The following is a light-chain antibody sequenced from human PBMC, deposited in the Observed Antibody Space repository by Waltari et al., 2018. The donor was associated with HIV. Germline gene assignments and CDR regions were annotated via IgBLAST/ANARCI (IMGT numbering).Light chain of an antibody. V-gene: IGLV2-14*01. CDR3: SSYTSSSTLVV. CDR1: SSDVGGYHY. CDR2: EVS. J-gene: IGLJ1*01. Sequence: QSALTQPASVSGSPGQSITISCTGTSSDVGGYHYVSWYQQHPGKAPKLMIYEVSNRPSGVSNRFSDSKSGNTASLTISGLQAEDEANYYCSSYTSSSTLVVFGTGTKVTVL.